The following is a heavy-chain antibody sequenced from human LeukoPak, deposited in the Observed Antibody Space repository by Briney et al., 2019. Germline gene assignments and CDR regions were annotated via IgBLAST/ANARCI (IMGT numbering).Heavy chain of an antibody. J-gene: IGHJ4*02. CDR2: ISDYNGKT. D-gene: IGHD1-26*01. CDR1: GYTFTSTY. V-gene: IGHV1-18*01. Sequence: GASVTVSCTSSGYTFTSTYMNWVRQAPGQGLEWMGWISDYNGKTNYAQKFQGRVTMTTDSSTSTASMDQTSLRPDDTAVYYCASGGAYYPSIDYWGQGTLVTVSS. CDR3: ASGGAYYPSIDY.